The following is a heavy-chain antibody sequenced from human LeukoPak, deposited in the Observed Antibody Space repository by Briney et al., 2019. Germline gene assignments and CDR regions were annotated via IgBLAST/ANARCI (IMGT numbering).Heavy chain of an antibody. CDR2: INGDGSST. D-gene: IGHD6-13*01. Sequence: GGSLRLSCAASGFSLNNYWVHWVRQAPGKGLVWVSHINGDGSSTTYADSVKGRFTISRDNAKNMLYLQMNSLRAEDTAVYYCAIPGYSSSWYRFDPWGQGTLVTVSS. CDR3: AIPGYSSSWYRFDP. CDR1: GFSLNNYW. V-gene: IGHV3-74*01. J-gene: IGHJ5*02.